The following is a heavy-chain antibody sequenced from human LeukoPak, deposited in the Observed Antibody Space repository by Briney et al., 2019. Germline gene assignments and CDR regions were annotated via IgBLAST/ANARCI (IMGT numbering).Heavy chain of an antibody. CDR2: IYYSGST. CDR1: GGSISNYY. J-gene: IGHJ4*02. V-gene: IGHV4-59*01. Sequence: PSETLSLTCTVSGGSISNYYWSWIRQPPGKGLEWIGYIYYSGSTNYNPSLKSRVTISVDTSKNQFSLKLTSVTAADTAVYYCARGNGITGTTVIDYWGQGTLVTVSS. D-gene: IGHD1-7*01. CDR3: ARGNGITGTTVIDY.